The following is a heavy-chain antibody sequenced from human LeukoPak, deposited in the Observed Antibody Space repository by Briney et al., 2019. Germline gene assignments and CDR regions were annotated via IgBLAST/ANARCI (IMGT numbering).Heavy chain of an antibody. J-gene: IGHJ4*02. CDR2: ISYDGGIE. V-gene: IGHV3-30*04. D-gene: IGHD4-11*01. CDR3: ARDTEPRFDH. CDR1: GFIFSNHA. Sequence: GRSLRLSCAASGFIFSNHALHWVRQAPGTGLEWVALISYDGGIEHYADSVRGRFTISRDNSKNTVYLHMSSLRPEDTAIYYCARDTEPRFDHWGQGALVTVSS.